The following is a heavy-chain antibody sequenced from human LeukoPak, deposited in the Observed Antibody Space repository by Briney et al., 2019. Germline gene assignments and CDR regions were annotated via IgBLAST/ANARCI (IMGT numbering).Heavy chain of an antibody. V-gene: IGHV4-4*09. D-gene: IGHD2-15*01. Sequence: PSETLSLTCTVSGGSISSYYWSWIRQPPGKGLEWIGYIYTSGSTNYNPSLKSRVTISADTSKNQFSLKLSSVTAADTAVYYCARGRRIVGIVPRYYFDYWGQGTLVTVSS. CDR1: GGSISSYY. J-gene: IGHJ4*02. CDR3: ARGRRIVGIVPRYYFDY. CDR2: IYTSGST.